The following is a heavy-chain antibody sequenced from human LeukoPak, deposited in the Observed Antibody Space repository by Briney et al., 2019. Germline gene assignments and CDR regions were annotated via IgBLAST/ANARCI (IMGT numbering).Heavy chain of an antibody. D-gene: IGHD3-22*01. Sequence: KIGESLKISCQGSGYSFTSYWIGWVGQMPGKGLEWMGIIYPGDSDTRHSPSFQGQVTISADKSISTAYLQWSSLKASDTAMYYCARQGVYYYDSSGYYDYWGQGTLVTVSS. CDR1: GYSFTSYW. CDR3: ARQGVYYYDSSGYYDY. CDR2: IYPGDSDT. V-gene: IGHV5-51*01. J-gene: IGHJ4*02.